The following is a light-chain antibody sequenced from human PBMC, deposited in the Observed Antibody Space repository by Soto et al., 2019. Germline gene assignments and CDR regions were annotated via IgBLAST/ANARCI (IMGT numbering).Light chain of an antibody. CDR3: QQRSSWPLT. CDR2: DAS. J-gene: IGKJ4*01. CDR1: QSVTSY. Sequence: EVVLTQSPATLSLSPGERATLSCRASQSVTSYLAWYQQKPGQAPRLLIHDASNRAADIPARFSGSGSGTDFTLTISSLEPEDFAVYYCQQRSSWPLTFGGGTRVEIK. V-gene: IGKV3-11*01.